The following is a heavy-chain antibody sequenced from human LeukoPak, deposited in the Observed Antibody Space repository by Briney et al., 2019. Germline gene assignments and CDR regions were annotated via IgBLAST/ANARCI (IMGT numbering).Heavy chain of an antibody. CDR2: IYYTGSI. CDR1: GASISTGGYY. J-gene: IGHJ6*02. Sequence: NASETLSLTCTFSGASISTGGYYWTWIRQPPGEGLEWIGYIYYTGSIDYNPSLKTRLSISLDTSKNQFSLKLTSVTAADTAVYYCARDHSYYFGSQTSTLDVWGQGTGHRLL. V-gene: IGHV4-31*03. D-gene: IGHD3-10*01. CDR3: ARDHSYYFGSQTSTLDV.